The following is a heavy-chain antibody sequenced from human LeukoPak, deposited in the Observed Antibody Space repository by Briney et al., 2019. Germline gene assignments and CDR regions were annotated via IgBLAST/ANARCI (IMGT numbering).Heavy chain of an antibody. CDR1: GFTFSTYW. D-gene: IGHD5-18*01. CDR2: ISSDGRSSDGRSR. Sequence: GGSLRLSCVASGFTFSTYWMQWVRQAPGKGVVGVSRISSDGRSSDGRSRIYADSVKGRVTISRDNAKNTLFLKRNSLRAEDTAVYYCARKRPGYSYGMDLWGQGPTVTVSS. V-gene: IGHV3-74*01. J-gene: IGHJ6*02. CDR3: ARKRPGYSYGMDL.